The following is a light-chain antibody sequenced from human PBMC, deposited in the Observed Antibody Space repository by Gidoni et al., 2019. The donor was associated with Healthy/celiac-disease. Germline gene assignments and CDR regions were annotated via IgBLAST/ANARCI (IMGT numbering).Light chain of an antibody. CDR2: AAS. CDR3: QQSYSTLPRA. J-gene: IGKJ4*01. CDR1: QSISSY. V-gene: IGKV1-39*01. Sequence: DIQMTQSPSSLSASVGDRVTITCRASQSISSYLNWYQQKPGHAPKLLIYAASSLQSGVPSRFSGSGSGTDFTLTISSLQPEDFATYYCQQSYSTLPRAFGGGTKVEIK.